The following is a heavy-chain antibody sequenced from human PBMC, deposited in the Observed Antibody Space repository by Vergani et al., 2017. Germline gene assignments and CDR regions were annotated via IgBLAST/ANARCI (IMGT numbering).Heavy chain of an antibody. D-gene: IGHD5-18*01. J-gene: IGHJ4*02. CDR1: GGSFSGYY. V-gene: IGHV4-34*10. Sequence: QVQLQESGPGLVKPSETLSLTCAVYGGSFSGYYWSWIRQPPGKGLEWIGEINHSGSTNYNPSLKSRVTISVDTSKNQFSLKLSSVTAADTAVYYCARGGRYSYGYFDYWGQGTLVTVSS. CDR3: ARGGRYSYGYFDY. CDR2: INHSGST.